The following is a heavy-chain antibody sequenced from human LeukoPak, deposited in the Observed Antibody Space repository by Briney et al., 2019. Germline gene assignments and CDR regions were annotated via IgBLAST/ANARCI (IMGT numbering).Heavy chain of an antibody. Sequence: SVKVSCKASGGTFSSYAISWVRQAPGQGLEWMGRIIPILGIANYAQKFQGRVTMTRDTSISTAYMELSRLRSDDTAVYYCARDWGDYYDSSGYYLFDYWGQGTLVTVSS. CDR1: GGTFSSYA. CDR2: IIPILGIA. D-gene: IGHD3-22*01. CDR3: ARDWGDYYDSSGYYLFDY. J-gene: IGHJ4*02. V-gene: IGHV1-69*04.